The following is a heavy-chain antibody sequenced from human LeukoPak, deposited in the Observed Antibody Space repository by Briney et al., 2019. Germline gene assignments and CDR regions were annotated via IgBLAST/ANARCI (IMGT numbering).Heavy chain of an antibody. J-gene: IGHJ4*02. CDR1: GFTFSSYC. V-gene: IGHV3-21*01. CDR3: ARDLIQLWLRGFIGY. Sequence: SGGSLRLSCAASGFTFSSYCMNWVRQAPGKGLEWVSSISSSSSYIFYADSVKGRFTISRDNAKNSLYLQMNSLRAEDTAVYYCARDLIQLWLRGFIGYWGQGTLVTVSS. D-gene: IGHD5-18*01. CDR2: ISSSSSYI.